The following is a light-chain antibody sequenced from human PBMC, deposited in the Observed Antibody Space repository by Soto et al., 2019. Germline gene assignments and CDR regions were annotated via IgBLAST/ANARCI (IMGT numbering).Light chain of an antibody. CDR1: QSIGSW. Sequence: DIRMTQSPSTLSASVGDRVTITCRASQSIGSWLAWYQQKPGKAPKLLIYDASGLQRGVPSRFSGSGSGTECTLTISSVQPDDFATYYCQQYKRYSTFGGGTKVEIK. CDR3: QQYKRYST. CDR2: DAS. V-gene: IGKV1-5*01. J-gene: IGKJ4*01.